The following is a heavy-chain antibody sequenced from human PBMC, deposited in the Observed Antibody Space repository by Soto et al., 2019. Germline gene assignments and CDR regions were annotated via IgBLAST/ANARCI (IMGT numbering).Heavy chain of an antibody. D-gene: IGHD3-3*01. CDR1: GFSLSTSGMC. V-gene: IGHV2-70*01. J-gene: IGHJ6*02. CDR3: ARDFHYDFWRGYYAPGYYYYGMDV. Sequence: GPTLMNPTQSLSLTCTFSGFSLSTSGMCVSWIRQPPGKALEWLALIDWDDDKYYSTSLKTRITISKDTSKNQVVLTMTNMDPVDTDTHYCARDFHYDFWRGYYAPGYYYYGMDVWGQGTTVTVSS. CDR2: IDWDDDK.